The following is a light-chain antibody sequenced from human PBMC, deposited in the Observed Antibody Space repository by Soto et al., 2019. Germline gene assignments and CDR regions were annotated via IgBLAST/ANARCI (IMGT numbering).Light chain of an antibody. Sequence: EVVLTQSSGTLSLSPGERATLSCRASQSVSGSDLAWYQQKPGQAPRLLISGVSNRATGTPDRFSGSGSGTDFTLTISSLEPEDFEVFYCHQYGISPPTFGPGTKVEI. CDR2: GVS. J-gene: IGKJ1*01. CDR1: QSVSGSD. V-gene: IGKV3-20*01. CDR3: HQYGISPPT.